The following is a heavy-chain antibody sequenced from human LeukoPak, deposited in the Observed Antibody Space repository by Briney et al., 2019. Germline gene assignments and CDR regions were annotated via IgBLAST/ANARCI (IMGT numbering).Heavy chain of an antibody. CDR3: ARLFKTLVPAANCIDY. J-gene: IGHJ4*02. CDR1: GGSISSSRYY. V-gene: IGHV4-39*01. Sequence: SETLSLTCTVSGGSISSSRYYWGWIRQPPGKGLEWIGSIYYSGSTYYNPSLKSRVTISVDTSKNQFSLKLSSVTAADTAVYYYARLFKTLVPAANCIDYWGQGTLVTVSS. CDR2: IYYSGST. D-gene: IGHD2-2*01.